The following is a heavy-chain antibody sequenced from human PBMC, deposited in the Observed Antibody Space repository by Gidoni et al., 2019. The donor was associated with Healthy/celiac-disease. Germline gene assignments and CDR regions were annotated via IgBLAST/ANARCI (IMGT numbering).Heavy chain of an antibody. Sequence: VQLVQSGAEVKKPGASVKVSCKAPGYTCTSYGSSWVRQAPGQGLEWMGWISAYNGNTNYAQKLQGIVTMTTATSTRIAYMELRSPRSDATVVYYCASDLGGRHRPRRLDSWGQGTLVTVSS. CDR2: ISAYNGNT. V-gene: IGHV1-18*01. CDR1: GYTCTSYG. CDR3: ASDLGGRHRPRRLDS. D-gene: IGHD7-27*01. J-gene: IGHJ4*02.